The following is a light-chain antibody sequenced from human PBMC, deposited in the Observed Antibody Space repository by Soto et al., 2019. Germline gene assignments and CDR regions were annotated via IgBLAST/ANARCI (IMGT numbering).Light chain of an antibody. Sequence: EILMTQSPATLSVSPGERATLSCRASLNVDSYLAWYQQKPGQATRLLIYGASTRATGIPARFSGSGSGTEFTLTISSLQSEDFAIYYCQQYNNWPPLTFGGGTKVDIK. V-gene: IGKV3-15*01. CDR3: QQYNNWPPLT. CDR1: LNVDSY. CDR2: GAS. J-gene: IGKJ4*01.